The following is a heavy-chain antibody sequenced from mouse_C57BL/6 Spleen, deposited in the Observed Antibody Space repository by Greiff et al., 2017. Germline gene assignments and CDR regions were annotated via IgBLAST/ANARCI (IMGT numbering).Heavy chain of an antibody. CDR3: AREGYGSSYGFAY. CDR2: INPSSGYT. V-gene: IGHV1-4*01. CDR1: GYTFTSYT. Sequence: QVQLQQSGAELARPGASVKMSCKASGYTFTSYTMHWVKQRPGQGLEWIGYINPSSGYTKSNQKFKDKATLTADKSSSTAYMQLSSLTSEDSAVYYCAREGYGSSYGFAYWGQGTLVTVSA. D-gene: IGHD1-1*01. J-gene: IGHJ3*01.